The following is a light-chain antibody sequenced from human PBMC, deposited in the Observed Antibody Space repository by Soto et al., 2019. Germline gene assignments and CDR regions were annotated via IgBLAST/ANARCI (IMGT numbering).Light chain of an antibody. CDR2: KAS. V-gene: IGKV1-5*03. CDR1: QSISSR. Sequence: DIQMTQSPSTLSASVGDRVTITCRASQSISSRLAWYQQKPGKVPKLLIYKASSLESGVQSRFSGSGSGTEFTLTISSLQPDDFATYYCQQYDSYSWTFGQGTKVEI. CDR3: QQYDSYSWT. J-gene: IGKJ1*01.